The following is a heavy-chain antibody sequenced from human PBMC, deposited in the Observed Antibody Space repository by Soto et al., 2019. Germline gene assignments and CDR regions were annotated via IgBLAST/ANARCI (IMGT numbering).Heavy chain of an antibody. D-gene: IGHD3-10*01. CDR2: IYWDDDE. J-gene: IGHJ4*02. V-gene: IGHV2-5*02. CDR1: GFSLTTRGVG. CDR3: AHIPLYGSGSQPDY. Sequence: SGPTLVNPTQTLTLTCTFSGFSLTTRGVGVGWIRQPPGKALEWLALIYWDDDEGYSPFLKSRLTITKDTSKNQVVLTMTNMDPVDTATYYCAHIPLYGSGSQPDYWGQGTLVTVSS.